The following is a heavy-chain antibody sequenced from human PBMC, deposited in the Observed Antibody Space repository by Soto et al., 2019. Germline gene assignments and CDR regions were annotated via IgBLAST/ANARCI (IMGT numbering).Heavy chain of an antibody. Sequence: TGGSLRLSCAASGFTFSSYGMHWVRQAPGKGLEWVAVISYDGSNKYYADSVKGRFTISRDNSKNTLYLQMNSLRAEDTAVYYCAKDRGRVSGTTGDYYYGMDVWGQGTTVTVSS. CDR2: ISYDGSNK. CDR1: GFTFSSYG. V-gene: IGHV3-30*18. CDR3: AKDRGRVSGTTGDYYYGMDV. J-gene: IGHJ6*02. D-gene: IGHD1-7*01.